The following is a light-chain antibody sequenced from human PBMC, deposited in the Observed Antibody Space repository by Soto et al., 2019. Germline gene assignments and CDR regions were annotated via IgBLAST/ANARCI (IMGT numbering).Light chain of an antibody. Sequence: EVVLTQSPATLSLSPGERATLSCMASQSVSSDLTWYQQKPGQAPRLLIYDASNRATGIPARFSGSGSGTDFILTISSLEPEDFAVYYCQQRSDWPSTFGGGTKVEIK. CDR2: DAS. J-gene: IGKJ4*01. V-gene: IGKV3-11*01. CDR1: QSVSSD. CDR3: QQRSDWPST.